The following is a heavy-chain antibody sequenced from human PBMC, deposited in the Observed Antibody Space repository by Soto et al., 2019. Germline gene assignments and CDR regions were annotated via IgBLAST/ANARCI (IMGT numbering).Heavy chain of an antibody. Sequence: EVQLVESGGGLVKTGGSLRLSCEGSGFMFHSYSMYWIRRAPGKGLEWVSSISYNSKYIYYGDSFKGRFTISRDDAKKSVYLQMNSLKAEDTAVYYCATRGITRTEDYWGQGTLVTVSS. CDR1: GFMFHSYS. CDR2: ISYNSKYI. V-gene: IGHV3-21*01. J-gene: IGHJ4*02. CDR3: ATRGITRTEDY. D-gene: IGHD1-20*01.